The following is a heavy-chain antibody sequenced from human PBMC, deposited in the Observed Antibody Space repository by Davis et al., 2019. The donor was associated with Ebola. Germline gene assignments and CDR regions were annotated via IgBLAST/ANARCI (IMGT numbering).Heavy chain of an antibody. J-gene: IGHJ4*02. CDR2: IYYSGTT. CDR1: GGSITNGGYY. D-gene: IGHD5-24*01. CDR3: ARDHLGYKVFDL. V-gene: IGHV4-31*03. Sequence: PSETLSLTCSVFGGSITNGGYYWSWIRQYPGGGLEWIGSIYYSGTTYYNSSLKSRVSISVDTSKHQFSLKVSSVSAADTAMYYCARDHLGYKVFDLWGQGTPVTVSS.